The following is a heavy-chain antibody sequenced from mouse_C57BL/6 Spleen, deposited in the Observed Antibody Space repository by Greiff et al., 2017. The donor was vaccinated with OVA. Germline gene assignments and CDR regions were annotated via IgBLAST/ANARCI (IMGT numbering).Heavy chain of an antibody. CDR1: GYTFTSYW. Sequence: QVQLQQPGTELVKPGASVKLSCKASGYTFTSYWMHWVKQRPGQGLEWIGNINPSNGGTNYNEKFKSKATLTVDKSSSTAYMQLSSLTSEDSEVYYCARSKGIYDGYYVPDYWGQGTTLTVSS. V-gene: IGHV1-53*01. CDR2: INPSNGGT. CDR3: ARSKGIYDGYYVPDY. J-gene: IGHJ2*01. D-gene: IGHD2-3*01.